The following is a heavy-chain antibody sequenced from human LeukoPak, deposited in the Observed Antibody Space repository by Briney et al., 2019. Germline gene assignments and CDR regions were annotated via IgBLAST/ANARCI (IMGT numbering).Heavy chain of an antibody. Sequence: GESLKISCKGSGYSFTSYWIGWVRQMPGKGLEWMGIIYPGDSDTRYSPSFQGQVTISADKSISTAYLQWSSLKASDTAMYYCARKGYCSSTSCYPDYFHYWGQGTLVTVSS. CDR2: IYPGDSDT. D-gene: IGHD2-2*01. J-gene: IGHJ4*02. CDR1: GYSFTSYW. CDR3: ARKGYCSSTSCYPDYFHY. V-gene: IGHV5-51*01.